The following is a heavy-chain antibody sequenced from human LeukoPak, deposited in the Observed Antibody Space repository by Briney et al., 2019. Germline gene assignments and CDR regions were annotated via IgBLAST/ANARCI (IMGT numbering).Heavy chain of an antibody. CDR3: ARGLDYGDYSGYFDY. CDR2: INSDGSST. CDR1: GFTFSSYW. V-gene: IGHV3-74*01. Sequence: GSLRLSCAASGFTFSSYWMHWVRQAPGKGLVWVSRINSDGSSTSYADSVKGRFTISRDNAKNTLYPQMNSLRAEDTAVYYCARGLDYGDYSGYFDYWGQGTLVTVSS. D-gene: IGHD4-17*01. J-gene: IGHJ4*02.